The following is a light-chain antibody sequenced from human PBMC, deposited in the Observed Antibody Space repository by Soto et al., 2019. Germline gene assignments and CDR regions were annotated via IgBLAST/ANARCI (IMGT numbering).Light chain of an antibody. CDR3: SSYISTSTLNV. Sequence: QSALTRPASVSGSPGHSITISCSGTSSDVGGYNYVSWYQQHPGKAPKLMIYDVSNRPSGVSNRFSGSKSGNTASLTISGLQAEDEADYYCSSYISTSTLNVFGTGTKLTVL. CDR2: DVS. V-gene: IGLV2-14*03. J-gene: IGLJ1*01. CDR1: SSDVGGYNY.